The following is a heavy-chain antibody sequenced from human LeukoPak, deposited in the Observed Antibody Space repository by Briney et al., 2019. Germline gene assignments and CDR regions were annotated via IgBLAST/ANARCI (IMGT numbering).Heavy chain of an antibody. CDR2: IRSKAYGGTT. D-gene: IGHD4-23*01. CDR3: TRDPGGNSPTGDY. CDR1: GFTFSSYG. V-gene: IGHV3-49*03. Sequence: GGSLRLSCAASGFTFSSYGMHWIRQAPGKGLEWVGFIRSKAYGGTTEYAASVKGRFIISRDDSKSIAYLQMNSLKTEDTAVYYCTRDPGGNSPTGDYWGQGTLVTVSS. J-gene: IGHJ4*02.